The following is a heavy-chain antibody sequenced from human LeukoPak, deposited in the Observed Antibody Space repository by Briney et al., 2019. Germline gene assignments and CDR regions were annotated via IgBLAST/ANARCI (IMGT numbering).Heavy chain of an antibody. CDR3: AREGSWRPFDY. CDR2: IYYSGST. CDR1: GGSISSSSYY. Sequence: SETLSLTCTVSGGSISSSSYYWGWIRQPPGKGLEWIGSIYYSGSTYYNPSLKSRVTISVDTSKNQFSLKLSSVTAADTAVYYCAREGSWRPFDYWGQGTLVTVSS. D-gene: IGHD6-13*01. J-gene: IGHJ4*02. V-gene: IGHV4-39*02.